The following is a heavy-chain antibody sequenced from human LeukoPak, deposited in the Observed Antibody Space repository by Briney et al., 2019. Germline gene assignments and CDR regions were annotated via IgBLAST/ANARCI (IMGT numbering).Heavy chain of an antibody. D-gene: IGHD3-22*01. CDR1: GYTFTSYG. CDR2: ISAYNGNT. J-gene: IGHJ6*02. CDR3: ARAYDSSGYYYHYYYGMDV. V-gene: IGHV1-18*01. Sequence: ASVKVSCKASGYTFTSYGISWVRQAPGQGLEWMGWISAYNGNTNYAQKLQGRVTMTTDTSTSTAYMELSSLRSEDTAVYYCARAYDSSGYYYHYYYGMDVWGQGTTVTVSS.